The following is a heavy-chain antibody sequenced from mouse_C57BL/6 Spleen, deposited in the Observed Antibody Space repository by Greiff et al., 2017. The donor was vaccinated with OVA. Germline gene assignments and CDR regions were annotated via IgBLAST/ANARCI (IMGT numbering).Heavy chain of an antibody. CDR2: IYPGSGNT. Sequence: QVHVKQSGAELVRPGASVKLSCKASGYTFTDYYINWVKQRPGQGLEWIARIYPGSGNTYYNEKFKGKATLTAEKSSSTAYMQLSSLTSEDSAVYFCARADGSSYGYFDVWGTGTTVTVSS. D-gene: IGHD1-1*01. CDR3: ARADGSSYGYFDV. J-gene: IGHJ1*03. CDR1: GYTFTDYY. V-gene: IGHV1-76*01.